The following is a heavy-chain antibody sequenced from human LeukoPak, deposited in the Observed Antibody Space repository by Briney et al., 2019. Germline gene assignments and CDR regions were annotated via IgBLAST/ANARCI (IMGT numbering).Heavy chain of an antibody. CDR3: ARHLVYIGPFVDY. CDR1: GYTFTGYF. CDR2: INPDSGGT. J-gene: IGHJ4*02. D-gene: IGHD5-12*01. Sequence: ASVKVSCKASGYTFTGYFIHWVRQAPGQGLEWMGWINPDSGGTNYAQKFQGRVTMTRDTSISTAYMELSRLRSDDTAVYYCARHLVYIGPFVDYWGQGTLVTVSA. V-gene: IGHV1-2*02.